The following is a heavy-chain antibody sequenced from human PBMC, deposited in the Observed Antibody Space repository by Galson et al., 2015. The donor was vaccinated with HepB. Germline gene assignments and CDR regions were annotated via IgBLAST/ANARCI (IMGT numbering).Heavy chain of an antibody. CDR2: IYYNGST. CDR1: RGSISSYY. D-gene: IGHD4-17*01. Sequence: ETLSLTCTVSRGSISSYYWSWIRQPPGKGLEWIGYIYYNGSTNYNPSLKSRVTISVDTSKNQFSLNLRSVTAADTAVYYCARHGDYYDYPLDYWGQGTLVTVSS. J-gene: IGHJ4*02. V-gene: IGHV4-59*08. CDR3: ARHGDYYDYPLDY.